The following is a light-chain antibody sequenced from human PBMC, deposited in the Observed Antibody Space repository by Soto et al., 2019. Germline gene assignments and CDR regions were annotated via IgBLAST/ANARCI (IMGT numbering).Light chain of an antibody. Sequence: DIVLTQSPGILSLSPGERATLSCRASQSVSNDFLAWYQQKPGQAPRLLIYGASTRATDVPDRFSGSGSGADFTLSISRLEPEDSAVYFCQQYNNWPFSFGQGTRLAIK. V-gene: IGKV3-20*01. CDR1: QSVSNDF. J-gene: IGKJ5*01. CDR2: GAS. CDR3: QQYNNWPFS.